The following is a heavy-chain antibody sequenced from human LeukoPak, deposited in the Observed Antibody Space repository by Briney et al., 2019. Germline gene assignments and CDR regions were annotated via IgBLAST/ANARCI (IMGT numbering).Heavy chain of an antibody. CDR1: GFTVNSTY. Sequence: GGSLRLSCAVSGFTVNSTYTSWVRQAPGKGLEWLSIIYAGGSTYYADSMKGRFTISRDNSKNTLYLQMNSLRVEDTAVYYCARKRNSYFDYWGQGTLVIVSS. J-gene: IGHJ4*02. CDR2: IYAGGST. CDR3: ARKRNSYFDY. V-gene: IGHV3-53*01. D-gene: IGHD1-1*01.